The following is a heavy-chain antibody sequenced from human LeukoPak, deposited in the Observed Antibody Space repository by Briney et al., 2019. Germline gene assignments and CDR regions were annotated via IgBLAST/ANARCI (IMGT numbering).Heavy chain of an antibody. V-gene: IGHV3-53*05. D-gene: IGHD5-12*01. CDR1: GFTVSNNY. J-gene: IGHJ4*02. CDR3: AQSGGYDDY. Sequence: GGSLRLSCKASGFTVSNNYMNWVRQAPGKGLEWVALIYSGGTTNYADSVKGRFTISRDNAKNSLYLQMNSLRAEDTALYYCAQSGGYDDYWGQGTLVTVSS. CDR2: IYSGGTT.